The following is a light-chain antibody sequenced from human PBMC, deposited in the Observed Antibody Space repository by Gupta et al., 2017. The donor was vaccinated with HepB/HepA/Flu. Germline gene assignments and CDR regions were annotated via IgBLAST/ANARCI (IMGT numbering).Light chain of an antibody. CDR2: DDR. Sequence: SSVLTQPPSVSVAPGNTARITWGGDKMGDKSVLWYQQKPAQAPVLILYDDRDRPSGIPERFSGSNSGNTATVTISRVEVGEEADYYCQVEDSNNDHVVFGGGTKLTVL. J-gene: IGLJ2*01. CDR1: KMGDKS. V-gene: IGLV3-21*03. CDR3: QVEDSNNDHVV.